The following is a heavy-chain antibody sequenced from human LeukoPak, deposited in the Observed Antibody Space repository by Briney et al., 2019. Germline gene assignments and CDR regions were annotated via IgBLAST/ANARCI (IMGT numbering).Heavy chain of an antibody. CDR1: GFTFDDYA. CDR2: ISWNSGSI. D-gene: IGHD2-2*02. V-gene: IGHV3-9*01. J-gene: IGHJ6*02. Sequence: PGGSLRLSCAASGFTFDDYAMHWVRQAPGKGLEWVSGISWNSGSIGYADSVKGRFTISRDNAKNSLYLQMNSLRAEDTALYYCAKDISVVPAAIGSYYYYYGMDVWGQGTTVTVSS. CDR3: AKDISVVPAAIGSYYYYYGMDV.